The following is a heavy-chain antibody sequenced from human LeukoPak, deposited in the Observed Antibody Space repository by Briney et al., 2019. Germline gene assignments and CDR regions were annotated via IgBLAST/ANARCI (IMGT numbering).Heavy chain of an antibody. J-gene: IGHJ4*02. D-gene: IGHD4-23*01. CDR3: AKDLNNSPY. V-gene: IGHV3-23*01. CDR2: ISDSGGNP. CDR1: GFTFSSYA. Sequence: GGSLRLSCAASGFTFSSYAMSWVRQAPGKGLKWVSAISDSGGNPYYADSVEGRFTISRDNSKNTLYLHMDSLRAEDTALYFCAKDLNNSPYLGQGTLVTVSS.